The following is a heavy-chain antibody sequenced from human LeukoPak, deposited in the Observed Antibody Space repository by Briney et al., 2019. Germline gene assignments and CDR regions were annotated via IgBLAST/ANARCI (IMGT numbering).Heavy chain of an antibody. CDR3: AKGGPNYYGSGNEIDR. CDR2: ISGSGVTT. Sequence: PGGSLRLSCTVSGFTFSNYAMNWVRQAPGKGLEWVSAISGSGVTTYYADSVKGQLTISKDNSKNTLYLQINSLRVDDTAVYYCAKGGPNYYGSGNEIDRWGQGTLVTVSS. D-gene: IGHD3-10*01. J-gene: IGHJ4*02. V-gene: IGHV3-23*01. CDR1: GFTFSNYA.